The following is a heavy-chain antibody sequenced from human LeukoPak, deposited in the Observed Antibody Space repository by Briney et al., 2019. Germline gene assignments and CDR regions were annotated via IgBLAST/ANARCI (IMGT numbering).Heavy chain of an antibody. CDR2: IRSKAYRGTT. D-gene: IGHD5-18*01. CDR1: GFTFGDHA. Sequence: GRSLRLSCTVSGFTFGDHAMSWVRQAPGEGLERVGFIRSKAYRGTTEYAASVKGRFIISRDDYESVAYLQMTSLKTEGTGVYFCTRGPIQRWLYYGMGIWGQGTTIIVSS. J-gene: IGHJ6*02. CDR3: TRGPIQRWLYYGMGI. V-gene: IGHV3-49*04.